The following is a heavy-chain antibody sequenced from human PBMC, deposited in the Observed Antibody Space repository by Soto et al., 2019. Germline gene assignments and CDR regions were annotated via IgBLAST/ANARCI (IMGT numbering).Heavy chain of an antibody. CDR3: AREGGDGVDY. CDR1: GGSINSVNYY. D-gene: IGHD3-16*01. V-gene: IGHV4-31*03. Sequence: QVQLQESGPGLVKPSQTLSLTCSVSGGSINSVNYYWSWIRQHPGKGLEWIGYIYYSGSTHYNPSLKSRVPISVDTSENQFSLKLSSVTAADTAVYYCAREGGDGVDYWGQGTLVTVSS. J-gene: IGHJ4*02. CDR2: IYYSGST.